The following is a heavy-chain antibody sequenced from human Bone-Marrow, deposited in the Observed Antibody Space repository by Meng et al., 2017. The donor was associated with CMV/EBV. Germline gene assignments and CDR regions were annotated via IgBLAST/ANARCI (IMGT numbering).Heavy chain of an antibody. D-gene: IGHD1-26*01. CDR1: GGSISSSSYY. V-gene: IGHV4-39*01. J-gene: IGHJ4*02. CDR3: ARMWELQGAFDY. Sequence: LSCTVPGGSISSSSYYWGWIRQPPGKGLEWIGSIYSSGSTYYNPYLKSRVTISVDTSKNQFFLQLSSVTAADTDVYYCARMWELQGAFDYWGQGTLVTVSS. CDR2: IYSSGST.